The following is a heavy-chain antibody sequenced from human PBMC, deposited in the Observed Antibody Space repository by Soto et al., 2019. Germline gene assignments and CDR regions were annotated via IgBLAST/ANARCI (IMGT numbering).Heavy chain of an antibody. CDR3: ASEGYCISNSCYVVDI. CDR2: FIPVFGTA. J-gene: IGHJ3*02. D-gene: IGHD2-2*01. Sequence: QVQLVQSGAEVKKPGSSVKVSCKASGGPFSSYGISWVRQAPGQGLEWMGGFIPVFGTANYAQKFQGRVTITADESTSKAYMELSSLRSEDTAIYYCASEGYCISNSCYVVDIWGQGTMVTVSS. CDR1: GGPFSSYG. V-gene: IGHV1-69*12.